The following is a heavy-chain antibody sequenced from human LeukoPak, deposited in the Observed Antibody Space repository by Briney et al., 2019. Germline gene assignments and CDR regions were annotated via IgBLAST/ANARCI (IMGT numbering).Heavy chain of an antibody. V-gene: IGHV4-59*11. Sequence: SETLSLTCTVSRGSFSSHYWTWIRQPPGKGLECIGYIHYTGITNYNPSLESRVTILLDTSKNQFSLKLRSVTAADTAVYYCARADGYTYGLDHWGQGTLVTVSS. CDR1: RGSFSSHY. CDR3: ARADGYTYGLDH. J-gene: IGHJ4*02. D-gene: IGHD5-18*01. CDR2: IHYTGIT.